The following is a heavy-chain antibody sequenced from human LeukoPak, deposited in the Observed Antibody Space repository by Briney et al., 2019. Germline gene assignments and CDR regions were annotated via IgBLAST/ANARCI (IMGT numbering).Heavy chain of an antibody. D-gene: IGHD5-18*01. J-gene: IGHJ4*02. CDR2: INPNSGGT. Sequence: ASVKVSCKASGYTFTGYYMHWVRQAPGQGLEWMGRINPNSGGTNYAQKFQGRVTMTRDTSISTAYMELSRLRSDDTAVYYCARGRPSTTAMGKIDYWGQGTLVTVSS. V-gene: IGHV1-2*06. CDR3: ARGRPSTTAMGKIDY. CDR1: GYTFTGYY.